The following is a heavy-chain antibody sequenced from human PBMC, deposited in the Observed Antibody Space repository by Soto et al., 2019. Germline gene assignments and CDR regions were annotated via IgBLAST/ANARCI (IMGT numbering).Heavy chain of an antibody. CDR3: AKEGSRWILSSGWNWFDP. CDR1: GFTFSSYG. Sequence: GGSLRLSCAASGFTFSSYGMHWVRQAPGKGLEWVAVISYDGSNKYYADSVKGRFTISRDNSKNTLYLQMNSLRAEDTAVYYCAKEGSRWILSSGWNWFDPWGQGTLVTVSS. J-gene: IGHJ5*02. CDR2: ISYDGSNK. V-gene: IGHV3-30*18. D-gene: IGHD5-18*01.